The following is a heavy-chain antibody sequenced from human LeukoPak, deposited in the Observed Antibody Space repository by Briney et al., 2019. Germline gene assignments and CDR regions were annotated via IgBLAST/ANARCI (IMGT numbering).Heavy chain of an antibody. CDR1: GLSFSSYG. CDR3: AKKGCSGGSCYPGDASYYYYYMDV. V-gene: IGHV3-30*02. CDR2: IRFDGSIK. Sequence: GGSLRLSCAASGLSFSSYGMHWVRQAPGKGLEWLAFIRFDGSIKYYADSVKGRFTISRDNSKNTLYLQMNSLRAEDTAVYYCAKKGCSGGSCYPGDASYYYYYMDVWGKGTTVTVSS. D-gene: IGHD2-15*01. J-gene: IGHJ6*03.